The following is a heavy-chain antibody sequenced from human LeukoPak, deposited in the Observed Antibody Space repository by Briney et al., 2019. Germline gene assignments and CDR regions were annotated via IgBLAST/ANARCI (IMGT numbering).Heavy chain of an antibody. J-gene: IGHJ4*02. Sequence: TGGSLRLSCAASGFTFSTYSMNWVRQAPGKGMEWVSSISSSSSYIYYADSVKGRFTIYRDNAKNSLYLQMNSLRAEDTAVYYCARGQGSAAVAGDSDYWGQGTLVTVSS. V-gene: IGHV3-21*01. D-gene: IGHD6-19*01. CDR3: ARGQGSAAVAGDSDY. CDR1: GFTFSTYS. CDR2: ISSSSSYI.